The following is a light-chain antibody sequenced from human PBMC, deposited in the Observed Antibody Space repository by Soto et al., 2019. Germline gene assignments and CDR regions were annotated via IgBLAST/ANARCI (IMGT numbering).Light chain of an antibody. CDR3: QQRSDWPPIT. CDR1: QSVSIH. V-gene: IGKV3-11*01. J-gene: IGKJ5*01. CDR2: DTS. Sequence: ETVMTQSLGTLSVSLGEGATLSLSASQSVSIHLAWYQQKPGQAPRLLIYDTSTRATGIPARFSGSGSGTEFTLTISSLEPEDFAAYFCQQRSDWPPITFGQGTRLEIK.